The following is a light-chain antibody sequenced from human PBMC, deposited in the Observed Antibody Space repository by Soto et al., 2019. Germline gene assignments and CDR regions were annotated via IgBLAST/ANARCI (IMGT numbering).Light chain of an antibody. CDR3: QQYDNYPLT. J-gene: IGKJ4*01. Sequence: DIQMTQSPATLSSSVGDRVTITCRASQSVRSWLAWYQQKPGTAPTLLIFDASRLETGVPSRFSGSASGTEFTLTISSLQPDDFATYYCQQYDNYPLTFGGGTKVEIK. CDR1: QSVRSW. V-gene: IGKV1-5*01. CDR2: DAS.